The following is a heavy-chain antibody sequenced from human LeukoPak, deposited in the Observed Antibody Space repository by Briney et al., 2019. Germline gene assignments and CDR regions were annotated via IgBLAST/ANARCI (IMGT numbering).Heavy chain of an antibody. D-gene: IGHD3-3*01. J-gene: IGHJ3*02. V-gene: IGHV1-2*02. CDR1: GYTFTGYY. Sequence: ASVKVSCKASGYTFTGYYIHWVRQAPGQGLEWMGWINPNSGDTNYAQKFQGRVTMTRDTSISTAYVELSSLRSDDTAVYYCARDRLRFLESSAFDIWGQGTMVTVSS. CDR3: ARDRLRFLESSAFDI. CDR2: INPNSGDT.